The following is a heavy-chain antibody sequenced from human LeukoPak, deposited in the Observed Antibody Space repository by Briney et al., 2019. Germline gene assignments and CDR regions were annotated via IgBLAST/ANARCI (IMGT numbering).Heavy chain of an antibody. CDR3: ARASAACYTYRCFFDI. V-gene: IGHV3-11*04. CDR1: GFTLSDYY. J-gene: IGHJ3*02. D-gene: IGHD2-2*02. CDR2: ISGTGNVI. Sequence: PGGSLRLSCAASGFTLSDYYMSWIRQAPGKGLEWVSYISGTGNVIYDADSVKGRFTISKDNAKKSLYLQMTSLRVEDTAVYYCARASAACYTYRCFFDIWGQGTMVTVSS.